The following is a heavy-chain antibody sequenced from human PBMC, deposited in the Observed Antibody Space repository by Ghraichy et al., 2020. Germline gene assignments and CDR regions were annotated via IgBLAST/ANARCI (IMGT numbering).Heavy chain of an antibody. V-gene: IGHV3-30-3*01. D-gene: IGHD2-15*01. J-gene: IGHJ3*02. Sequence: GGSLRLSCAASGFTFSSYAMHWVRQAPGKGLEWVAVISYDGSNKYYADSVKGRFTISRDNSKNTLYLQMNSLRAEDTAVYYCARSPYCSGGSYTRLCAFDIWGQGTMVTVSS. CDR2: ISYDGSNK. CDR3: ARSPYCSGGSYTRLCAFDI. CDR1: GFTFSSYA.